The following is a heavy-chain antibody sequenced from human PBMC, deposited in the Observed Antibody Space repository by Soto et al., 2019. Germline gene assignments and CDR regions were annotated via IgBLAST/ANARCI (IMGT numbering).Heavy chain of an antibody. Sequence: QVQLQQWGAGLLKPSETLSLTCAVYGGSFSGYYWSWIRQPPGKGLEWIGEINHSGSTNYNPSLKSRVTISVDTSKNQFSLKLSSVTAADTAVYYCARTRVDCSGGSCYVLGYFDLWGRGTLVTVSS. J-gene: IGHJ2*01. CDR1: GGSFSGYY. D-gene: IGHD2-15*01. CDR2: INHSGST. CDR3: ARTRVDCSGGSCYVLGYFDL. V-gene: IGHV4-34*01.